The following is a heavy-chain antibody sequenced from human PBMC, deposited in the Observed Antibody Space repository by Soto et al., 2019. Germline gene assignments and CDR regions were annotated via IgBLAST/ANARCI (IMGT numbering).Heavy chain of an antibody. Sequence: SDTLSLTCSVSGGSVYDFYWNWLRQSPGKGLEWIGNIYNTGTTNYNPSLRSRATISIDTSKNQFSLHLKSVTAADSAMYFCARGHGIYVRFDFWGQGALVTVSS. CDR1: GGSVYDFY. V-gene: IGHV4-59*02. CDR2: IYNTGTT. CDR3: ARGHGIYVRFDF. J-gene: IGHJ4*02. D-gene: IGHD3-9*01.